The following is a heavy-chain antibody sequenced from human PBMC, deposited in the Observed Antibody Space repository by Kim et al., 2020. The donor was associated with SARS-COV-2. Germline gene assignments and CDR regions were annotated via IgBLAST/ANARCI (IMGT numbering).Heavy chain of an antibody. CDR3: ARDPYIKAFDL. D-gene: IGHD1-20*01. CDR2: IKEDGTVK. CDR1: GFTFSVFW. Sequence: GGSLRLSCTASGFTFSVFWMTWLRQAPGKGLELVAHIKEDGTVKNYVDSVKGRFTISRDNAKNSLYLQMNSLRVEDTAVYYCARDPYIKAFDLWGQGTMVIVS. V-gene: IGHV3-7*01. J-gene: IGHJ3*01.